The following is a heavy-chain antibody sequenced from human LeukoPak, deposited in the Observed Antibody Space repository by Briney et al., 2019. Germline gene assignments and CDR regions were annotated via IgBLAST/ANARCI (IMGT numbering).Heavy chain of an antibody. J-gene: IGHJ4*02. CDR3: ARDAGWEGGNPSSYYFDY. CDR1: GCTFSSYS. D-gene: IGHD4-23*01. Sequence: GGSLRLSCAASGCTFSSYSMNWVRQAPAKGLEWVSSISISSNYIYYSDSVKGRFTISRDNAKNSLSLQMNSLRAEDTAVYYCARDAGWEGGNPSSYYFDYWGQGTLVTVSS. CDR2: ISISSNYI. V-gene: IGHV3-21*01.